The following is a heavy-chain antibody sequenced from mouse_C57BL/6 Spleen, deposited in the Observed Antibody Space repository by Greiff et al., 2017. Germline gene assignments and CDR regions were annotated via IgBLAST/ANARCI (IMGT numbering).Heavy chain of an antibody. CDR1: GYTFTSYW. CDR3: ARRGAYGSRYAMDY. Sequence: VQLQQPGAELVKPGASVKMSCKASGYTFTSYWITWVKQRPGQGLEWIGDIYPGSGSTNYNEKFKSKATLTVDKSSSTAYMQLSSLTSEDSAVYYYARRGAYGSRYAMDYWGQGTSVTVSS. D-gene: IGHD1-1*01. J-gene: IGHJ4*01. CDR2: IYPGSGST. V-gene: IGHV1-55*01.